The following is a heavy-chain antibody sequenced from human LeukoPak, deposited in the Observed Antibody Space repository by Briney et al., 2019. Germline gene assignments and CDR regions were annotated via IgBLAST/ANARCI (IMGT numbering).Heavy chain of an antibody. Sequence: GGSLRLSCAASGFTFSSYEMNWVRQAPGKGLEWVSDISSSGTTIYYADSVKGRFTISRDNAKNSLCLQMNSRRAEDTAVYYCASKLWEPLDFWGQGTLVTVSS. D-gene: IGHD1-26*01. CDR2: ISSSGTTI. V-gene: IGHV3-48*03. CDR3: ASKLWEPLDF. CDR1: GFTFSSYE. J-gene: IGHJ4*02.